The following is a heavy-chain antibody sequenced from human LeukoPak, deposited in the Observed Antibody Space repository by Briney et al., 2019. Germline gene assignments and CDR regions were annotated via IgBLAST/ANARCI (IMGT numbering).Heavy chain of an antibody. Sequence: PSETLSLTCTVSGYSISSGYYWGWIRQPPGKGLEWIGNIYHSGSTYYNPSLKSRVTISVDTSKNQFSLKLSSVTAADTAVYYCARDWAHTVVVTAIEGVSDYWGQGTLVTVSS. CDR2: IYHSGST. J-gene: IGHJ4*02. CDR1: GYSISSGYY. D-gene: IGHD2-21*02. V-gene: IGHV4-38-2*02. CDR3: ARDWAHTVVVTAIEGVSDY.